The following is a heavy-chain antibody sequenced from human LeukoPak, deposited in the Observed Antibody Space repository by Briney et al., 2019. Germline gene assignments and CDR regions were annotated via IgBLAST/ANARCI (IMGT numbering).Heavy chain of an antibody. CDR3: ARVPGRPAAAFDY. D-gene: IGHD2-2*01. V-gene: IGHV4-34*01. CDR2: LNHSGST. CDR1: GGSLSGYS. Sequence: PSETLSLTCAVYGGSLSGYSWSWIRQPPGKGLEWIGELNHSGSTNYNPSLKSRVTISVDTFKNQFSLKLSSVTAADSAFYYCARVPGRPAAAFDYWGQGTLVTVSS. J-gene: IGHJ4*02.